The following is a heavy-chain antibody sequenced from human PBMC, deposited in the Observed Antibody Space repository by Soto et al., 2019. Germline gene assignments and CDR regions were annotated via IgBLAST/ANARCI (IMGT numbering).Heavy chain of an antibody. CDR1: GFTFSSYA. D-gene: IGHD3-22*01. CDR2: ISGSGGSR. Sequence: TGGSLRLSCAASGFTFSSYAMSWVRQAPGKGLEWVSAISGSGGSRYYADSVKGRFTISRDNSKNTLYLQMNSLRAEDTAVYYCAKDLYDSSGYYYVLAYWGQGTLVTVSS. J-gene: IGHJ4*02. V-gene: IGHV3-23*01. CDR3: AKDLYDSSGYYYVLAY.